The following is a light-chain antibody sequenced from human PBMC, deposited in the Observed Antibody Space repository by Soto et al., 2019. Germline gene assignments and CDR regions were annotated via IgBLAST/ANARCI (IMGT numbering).Light chain of an antibody. J-gene: IGLJ2*01. Sequence: QAVVTQEPSLTVSPGGTVTLTCGSSTGAVTSGHYPYWFQQRPGQAPGTLIYDTSKKGSRTPARFSGSLLGGKAALTLSGAQPEDEAEYYCLLSYSGARHVVFGGGTKLTVL. CDR3: LLSYSGARHVV. V-gene: IGLV7-46*01. CDR1: TGAVTSGHY. CDR2: DTS.